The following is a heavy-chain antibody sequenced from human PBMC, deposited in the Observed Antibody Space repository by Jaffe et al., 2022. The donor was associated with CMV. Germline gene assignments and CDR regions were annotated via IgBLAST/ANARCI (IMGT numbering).Heavy chain of an antibody. D-gene: IGHD1-1*01. CDR3: ARGRIRNNWNGRLGDS. CDR2: VSAYNGDT. Sequence: QIQLVQSGPEVKKPGASVKVSCKASGYTFNNYGMTWVRQAPGQGLEWMGWVSAYNGDTKFAQRVQGRVSLTTDTSTNTAFMELRSLRFDDTAIYYCARGRIRNNWNGRLGDSWGQGTLVTVTS. V-gene: IGHV1-18*01. CDR1: GYTFNNYG. J-gene: IGHJ4*02.